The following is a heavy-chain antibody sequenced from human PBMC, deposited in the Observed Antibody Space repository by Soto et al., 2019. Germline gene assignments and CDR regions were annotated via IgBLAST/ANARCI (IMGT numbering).Heavy chain of an antibody. CDR2: ISSSSSYI. CDR3: AKSIVVVVAAIDY. D-gene: IGHD2-15*01. CDR1: GFTFSSYS. J-gene: IGHJ4*02. Sequence: PGGSLRLSCAASGFTFSSYSMNWVRQAPGKGLEWVSSISSSSSYIYYADSVKGRFTISRDNSKNTLYLQMNSLRAEDTAVYYCAKSIVVVVAAIDYWGQGTLVTVSS. V-gene: IGHV3-21*04.